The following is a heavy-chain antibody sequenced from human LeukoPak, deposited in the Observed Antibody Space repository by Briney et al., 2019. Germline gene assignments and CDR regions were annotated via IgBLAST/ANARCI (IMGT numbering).Heavy chain of an antibody. J-gene: IGHJ6*03. CDR1: GGSFSGYY. CDR3: ARGGSSSRYYYYYMDV. V-gene: IGHV4-34*01. D-gene: IGHD6-6*01. Sequence: SETLSLTCAVYGGSFSGYYWSWIRQPPGKGLEWIGEINRSGSTNYNPSLKSRVTISVDTSKSQFSLKLSSVTAADTAVYYCARGGSSSRYYYYYMDVWGKGTTVTVSS. CDR2: INRSGST.